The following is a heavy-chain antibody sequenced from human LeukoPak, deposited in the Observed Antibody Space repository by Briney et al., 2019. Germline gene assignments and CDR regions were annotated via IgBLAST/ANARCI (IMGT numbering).Heavy chain of an antibody. CDR3: ARESGNSITGTLCHDY. J-gene: IGHJ4*02. V-gene: IGHV1-2*02. CDR1: GYTFTGYY. D-gene: IGHD1-20*01. Sequence: ASVKVSCKASGYTFTGYYMHWVRQAPGQGLEWMGWINPNSGGTNYAQKFQGRVTMTRDTSISTAYMELNRLRSDDTAVYYCARESGNSITGTLCHDYWGQGTLVTVSS. CDR2: INPNSGGT.